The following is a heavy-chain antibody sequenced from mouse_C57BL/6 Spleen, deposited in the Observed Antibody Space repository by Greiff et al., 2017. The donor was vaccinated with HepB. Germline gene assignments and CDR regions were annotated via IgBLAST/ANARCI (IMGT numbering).Heavy chain of an antibody. CDR3: ARIYYYAMDY. J-gene: IGHJ4*01. CDR1: GFTFSDYG. V-gene: IGHV5-17*01. CDR2: ISSGSSTI. Sequence: DVKLVESGGGLVKPGGSLKLSCAASGFTFSDYGMHWVRQAPEKGLEWVAYISSGSSTIYYADTVKGRFTISRDNAKNTLFLQMTSLRSEDTAMYYCARIYYYAMDYWGQGTSVTVSS.